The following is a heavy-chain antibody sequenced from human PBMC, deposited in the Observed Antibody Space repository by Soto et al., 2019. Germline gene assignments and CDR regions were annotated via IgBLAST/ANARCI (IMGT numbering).Heavy chain of an antibody. Sequence: PGRSLRLSCAVSGFTFTSYAMTWVRQAPGKGLEWVSAISGSGGSEFYADSVKGRFTISRDNSKNTLYLQMKSLRAEDTALYYCAKGDTTMITDYYAMDVWGQGTTVTVSS. J-gene: IGHJ6*02. D-gene: IGHD5-18*01. CDR1: GFTFTSYA. V-gene: IGHV3-23*01. CDR2: ISGSGGSE. CDR3: AKGDTTMITDYYAMDV.